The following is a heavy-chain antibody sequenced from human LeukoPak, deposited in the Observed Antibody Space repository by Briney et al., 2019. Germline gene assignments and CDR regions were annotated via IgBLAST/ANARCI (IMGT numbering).Heavy chain of an antibody. Sequence: PGGSLGLSCAASRFTFNRYSTSWVRQAPGKGLQWVSSISSSGGGTHYASSVRGRFTISRDNSKDTVFLKMNGLRVEDTAIYYCAKWDENFYYMDVWGQGTTVTVSS. J-gene: IGHJ6*03. CDR1: RFTFNRYS. CDR2: ISSSGGGT. D-gene: IGHD1-26*01. CDR3: AKWDENFYYMDV. V-gene: IGHV3-23*01.